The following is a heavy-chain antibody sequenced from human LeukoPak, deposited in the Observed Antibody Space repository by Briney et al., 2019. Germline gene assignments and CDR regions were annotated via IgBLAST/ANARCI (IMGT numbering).Heavy chain of an antibody. CDR2: IGTAGDT. CDR1: GFTVSSNY. CDR3: ARGGSGSQGGLYGMDV. J-gene: IGHJ6*02. V-gene: IGHV3-13*01. D-gene: IGHD3-22*01. Sequence: GGSLRLSCAASGFTVSSNYMSWVRQAPGKGLEWVSAIGTAGDTYYPGSVKGRFTISRENAKNSLYLQMNSLRAGDTAVYYCARGGSGSQGGLYGMDVWGQGTTVTVSS.